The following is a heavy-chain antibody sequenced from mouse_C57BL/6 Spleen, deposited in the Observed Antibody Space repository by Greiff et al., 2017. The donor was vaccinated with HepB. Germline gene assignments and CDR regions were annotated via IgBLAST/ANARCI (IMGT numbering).Heavy chain of an antibody. J-gene: IGHJ1*03. Sequence: EVKLVESGGGLVKPGGSLKLSCAASGFTFSSYTMSWVRQTPEKRLEWVATISGGGGNTYYPDSVKGRFTISRDNAKNTLYLQMSSLRSEDTALYYCARPITTVVAPYWYFDVWGTGTTVTVSS. CDR3: ARPITTVVAPYWYFDV. CDR1: GFTFSSYT. V-gene: IGHV5-9*01. D-gene: IGHD1-1*01. CDR2: ISGGGGNT.